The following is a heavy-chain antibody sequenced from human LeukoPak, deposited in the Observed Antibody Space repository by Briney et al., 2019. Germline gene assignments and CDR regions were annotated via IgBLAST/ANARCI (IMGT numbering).Heavy chain of an antibody. CDR2: IWYDGSNK. D-gene: IGHD3-3*01. J-gene: IGHJ4*02. V-gene: IGHV3-33*06. CDR1: GFTFSSYG. Sequence: GGSLRLSCAASGFTFSSYGMHWVRQAPGKGLEWVAVIWYDGSNKYYADSVKGRFTISRDNSKNTLYLQMNSLRAEDTAVYYCAKEDGFWSGYYIDYWGQGTLVTVSS. CDR3: AKEDGFWSGYYIDY.